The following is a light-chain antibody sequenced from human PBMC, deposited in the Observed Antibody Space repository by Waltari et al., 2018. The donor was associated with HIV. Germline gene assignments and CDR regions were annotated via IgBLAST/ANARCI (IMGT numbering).Light chain of an antibody. CDR3: CSYAGSRRV. CDR1: SSDVGSYNL. V-gene: IGLV2-23*02. CDR2: EVN. J-gene: IGLJ1*01. Sequence: QSALTQPASVSGSPGQSITISCTGTSSDVGSYNLISWYQQYPGKAPKLMIYEVNKRPSGMSNRFSGSKSGNTASLTISGLQAEDEADYYCCSYAGSRRVFGTGTKVTVL.